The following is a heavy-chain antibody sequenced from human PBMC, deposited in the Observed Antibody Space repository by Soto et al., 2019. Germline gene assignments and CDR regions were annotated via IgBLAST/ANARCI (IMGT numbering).Heavy chain of an antibody. V-gene: IGHV1-2*04. CDR3: ARESTGTTGTTGAFDI. Sequence: ASVKVSCKASGYTFTGYYMHWVRQAPGQGLEWMGWINPNSGGTNYAQKFQGWVTMTRDTSISTAYMELSRLRSGDTAVYYCARESTGTTGTTGAFDIWGQGTMVTVSS. J-gene: IGHJ3*02. D-gene: IGHD1-1*01. CDR1: GYTFTGYY. CDR2: INPNSGGT.